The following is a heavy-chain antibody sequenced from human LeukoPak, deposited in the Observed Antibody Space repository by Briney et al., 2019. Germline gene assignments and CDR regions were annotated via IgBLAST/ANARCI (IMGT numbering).Heavy chain of an antibody. CDR3: ARIEDYGGNSVNY. D-gene: IGHD4-23*01. CDR1: GGSISSYY. J-gene: IGHJ4*02. Sequence: SEPLSLTCTVSGGSISSYYWSWIRQPPGKGLEWIGYIYYSGSTNYNPSLKSRVTISVDTSKNQFSLKLSSVTAADTAVYYCARIEDYGGNSVNYWGQGTLVIVSS. CDR2: IYYSGST. V-gene: IGHV4-59*01.